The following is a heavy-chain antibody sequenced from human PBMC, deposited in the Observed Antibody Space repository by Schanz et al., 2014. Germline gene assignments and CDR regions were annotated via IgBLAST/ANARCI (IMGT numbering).Heavy chain of an antibody. V-gene: IGHV3-11*04. Sequence: VQLVESGGGFVQPGGSLGLSCVVSGFTVSSDHMSWVRQAPGKGLEWVSYICSSGNTIYYADSVKGRFTISRDNAKNSLFLQMNRLRAEDTALYYCAIIGVMVAVAGTRADYWGQGTLVTVSS. J-gene: IGHJ4*02. CDR3: AIIGVMVAVAGTRADY. CDR2: ICSSGNTI. CDR1: GFTVSSDH. D-gene: IGHD6-19*01.